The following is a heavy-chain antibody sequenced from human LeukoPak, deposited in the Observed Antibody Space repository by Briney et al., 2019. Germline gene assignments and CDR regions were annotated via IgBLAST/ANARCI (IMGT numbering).Heavy chain of an antibody. CDR1: GGTFSSYA. D-gene: IGHD1-26*01. CDR3: ARETYNGRYYYFDY. J-gene: IGHJ4*02. Sequence: SVKVSCKASGGTFSSYAISWVRQAPGQGLEWMGGIIPIFGTANYAQKFQGRVTITADESTSTAYMELSSLRSEDTAVYFCARETYNGRYYYFDYWGQGTLVTVSS. V-gene: IGHV1-69*13. CDR2: IIPIFGTA.